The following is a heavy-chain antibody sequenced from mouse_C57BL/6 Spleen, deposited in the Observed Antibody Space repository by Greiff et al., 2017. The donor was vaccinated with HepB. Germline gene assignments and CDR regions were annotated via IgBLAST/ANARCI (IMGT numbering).Heavy chain of an antibody. D-gene: IGHD1-1*01. V-gene: IGHV1-63*01. CDR2: IYPGGGYT. Sequence: VKLMESGAELVRPGTSVKMSCKASGYTFTNYWIGWAKQRPGHGLEWIGDIYPGGGYTNYNEKFKGKATLTADKSSSTAYMQFSSLTSEDSAIYYCARSDGSSSYYAMDYWGQGTSVTVSS. CDR1: GYTFTNYW. J-gene: IGHJ4*01. CDR3: ARSDGSSSYYAMDY.